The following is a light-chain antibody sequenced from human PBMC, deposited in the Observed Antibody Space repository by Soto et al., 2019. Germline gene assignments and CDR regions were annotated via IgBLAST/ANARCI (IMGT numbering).Light chain of an antibody. Sequence: EIVLTQSPGTLSLSSGERATLSCRASQSVKNNFLAWYQQTPGQAPRLLIYAASSRAAGIPDRFSGSGSGTDFTLMISRLEPEYFAVYYCQQYGSSPRTFGQGTKVEIK. CDR1: QSVKNNF. V-gene: IGKV3-20*01. J-gene: IGKJ1*01. CDR3: QQYGSSPRT. CDR2: AAS.